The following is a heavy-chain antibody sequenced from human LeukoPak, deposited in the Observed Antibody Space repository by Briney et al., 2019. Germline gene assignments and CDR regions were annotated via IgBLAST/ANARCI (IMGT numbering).Heavy chain of an antibody. CDR2: IHYSGTT. D-gene: IGHD2-2*01. CDR3: AGGGYCGRSSCFAPLFDY. J-gene: IGHJ4*02. Sequence: SETLSLTCIVSGGSISRYYWSWVRQSPGKGLEWIAYIHYSGTTNYNPSLKSRVTLSVDTSKSQFSLRLNSLTAADTAVYYCAGGGYCGRSSCFAPLFDYWGQGILVTVSS. CDR1: GGSISRYY. V-gene: IGHV4-59*01.